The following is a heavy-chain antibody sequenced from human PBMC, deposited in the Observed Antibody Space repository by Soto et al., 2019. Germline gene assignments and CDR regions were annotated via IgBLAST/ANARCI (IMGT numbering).Heavy chain of an antibody. CDR2: IYYSGGT. Sequence: SETLSLTCTVSGGSISSSSYYWGWIRQPPGKGLEWIGSIYYSGGTYYNPSLKSRVTISVDTSKNQFSLKLSSVTAADTAVYYCARLRYCSGGSCYPPYFDYWGQGTLVTVSS. CDR1: GGSISSSSYY. J-gene: IGHJ4*02. D-gene: IGHD2-15*01. CDR3: ARLRYCSGGSCYPPYFDY. V-gene: IGHV4-39*01.